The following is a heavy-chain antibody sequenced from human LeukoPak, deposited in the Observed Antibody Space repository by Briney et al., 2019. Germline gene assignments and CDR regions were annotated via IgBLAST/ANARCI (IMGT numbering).Heavy chain of an antibody. CDR2: IIPILGIA. CDR1: GGTFSTHT. V-gene: IGHV1-69*10. D-gene: IGHD2-2*01. J-gene: IGHJ6*02. CDR3: AREDGYCSSTSCEYYYGMDV. Sequence: SVTVSCKASGGTFSTHTISWVRQAPGQGLEWMGRIIPILGIANYAQKFQGRVTITADKSTSTANMELSSLRSEDTAVYYCAREDGYCSSTSCEYYYGMDVWGQGTTVTVSS.